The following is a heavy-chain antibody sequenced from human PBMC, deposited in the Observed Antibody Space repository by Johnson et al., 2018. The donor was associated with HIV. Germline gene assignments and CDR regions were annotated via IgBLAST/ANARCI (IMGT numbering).Heavy chain of an antibody. V-gene: IGHV3-30-3*01. CDR3: ARVKGAFDI. CDR1: GFTFSSYA. Sequence: VQLVESGGGVVQPGRYLRLSCAASGFTFSSYAMHWVRQAPGKGLEWVAVISYAGSNKYYAASVKGRFTISSDNSKNTLYLPMNSLRAEDTAVYSCARVKGAFDIWGKGTMVTVSS. CDR2: ISYAGSNK. J-gene: IGHJ3*02.